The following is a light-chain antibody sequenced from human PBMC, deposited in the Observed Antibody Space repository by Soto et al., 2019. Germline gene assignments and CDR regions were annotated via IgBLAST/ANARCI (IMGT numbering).Light chain of an antibody. J-gene: IGKJ3*01. CDR3: QEYDNLPFT. CDR2: DAS. V-gene: IGKV1-33*01. CDR1: QDISNY. Sequence: DIQMTQSPSSLSASVGDRVTITCQASQDISNYLNWYQQKPRKAPKLLIDDASNLETGVPSRFSGSGTGTDFTLTISSLQLEDIATYYCQEYDNLPFTFGAGTKVDIK.